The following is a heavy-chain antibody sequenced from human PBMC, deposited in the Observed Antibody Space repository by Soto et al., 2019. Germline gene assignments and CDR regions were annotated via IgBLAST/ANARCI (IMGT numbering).Heavy chain of an antibody. D-gene: IGHD6-19*01. Sequence: QVQLQESGPGLVKPSETLSLNCTVSGGPISSYYWSWIRHSPGKGLEWIGYIYYSGSTNYNPSLKSRVTISVDTSNNQFSLELSSVTAADTAVYYCARGSSGWPPRLDYWGQGTLVTVSS. CDR2: IYYSGST. CDR3: ARGSSGWPPRLDY. J-gene: IGHJ4*02. CDR1: GGPISSYY. V-gene: IGHV4-59*01.